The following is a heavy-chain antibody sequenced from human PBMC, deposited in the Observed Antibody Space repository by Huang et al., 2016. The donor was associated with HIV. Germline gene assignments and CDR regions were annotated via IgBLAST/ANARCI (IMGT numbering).Heavy chain of an antibody. V-gene: IGHV1-24*01. D-gene: IGHD2-21*01. Sequence: QVQLVQSGAEVKKPGASVKVSCKVSGYTLTEFSIHWVRQAPGKGLEWMGGFAPEHGETIYAQNFQGRVTMTEDTSTYTAYMELHSLRPEDTAVYYCAAGYDTYYDIWGQGTMVIASS. J-gene: IGHJ3*02. CDR1: GYTLTEFS. CDR3: AAGYDTYYDI. CDR2: FAPEHGET.